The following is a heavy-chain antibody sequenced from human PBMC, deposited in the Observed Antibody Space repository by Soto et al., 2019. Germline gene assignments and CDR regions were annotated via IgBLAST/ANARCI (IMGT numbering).Heavy chain of an antibody. V-gene: IGHV4-30-4*01. CDR2: IYYSGST. CDR1: GGSISSGDYY. J-gene: IGHJ4*02. Sequence: SETLSLTCTVSGGSISSGDYYWSWIRQPPGKGLEWIGYIYYSGSTYYNPSLKSRVTISVDTSKNQFSLKLSSVTAADTAVYYCARDPSGYYDSSGSQFDYWGQGTLVTVSS. D-gene: IGHD3-22*01. CDR3: ARDPSGYYDSSGSQFDY.